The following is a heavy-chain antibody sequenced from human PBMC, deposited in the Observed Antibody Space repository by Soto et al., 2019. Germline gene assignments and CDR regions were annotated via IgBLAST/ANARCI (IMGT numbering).Heavy chain of an antibody. Sequence: EVQLVESGGGLVQPGGSLRLSCAASGFTVSSNYMSWVRQAPGKGLEWVSVIYSGGSTYYADSVKGRFTISRDNSKNTLYLQMNSLRAEDTAVYYCARWGRLRFPGAFDIWGQGTMVTVSS. CDR1: GFTVSSNY. D-gene: IGHD4-17*01. J-gene: IGHJ3*02. CDR2: IYSGGST. CDR3: ARWGRLRFPGAFDI. V-gene: IGHV3-66*01.